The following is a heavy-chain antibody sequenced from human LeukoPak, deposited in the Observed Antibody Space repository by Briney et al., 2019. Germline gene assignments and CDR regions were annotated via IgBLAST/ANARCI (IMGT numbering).Heavy chain of an antibody. Sequence: PGRSLRLSCAASGFTFSSYGMHWVRQAPGKGLEWVAVIWYDGSNKYYADSVKGRFTISRDNSKNTLYLQMNSLRAEDTAVYYCARAPDYGDYVDGDYYYGMDVWGQGTTVTVSS. V-gene: IGHV3-33*01. CDR1: GFTFSSYG. CDR3: ARAPDYGDYVDGDYYYGMDV. D-gene: IGHD4-17*01. J-gene: IGHJ6*02. CDR2: IWYDGSNK.